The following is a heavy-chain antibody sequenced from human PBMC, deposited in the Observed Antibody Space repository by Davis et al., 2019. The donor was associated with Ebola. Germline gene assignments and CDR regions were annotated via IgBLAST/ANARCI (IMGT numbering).Heavy chain of an antibody. CDR3: ARGPVLEWFIMNYFDY. CDR2: ISSSSSYI. Sequence: PGGSLRLSCAASGFTFSSYSMNWVRQAPGKGLEWVSSISSSSSYIYYADSVKGRFTISRDNAKNSLYLQMNSLRAEDTAVYYCARGPVLEWFIMNYFDYWGQGTLVTVSS. D-gene: IGHD3-3*01. CDR1: GFTFSSYS. V-gene: IGHV3-21*01. J-gene: IGHJ4*02.